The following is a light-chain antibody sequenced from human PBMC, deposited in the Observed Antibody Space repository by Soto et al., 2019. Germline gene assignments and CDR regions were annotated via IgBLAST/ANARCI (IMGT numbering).Light chain of an antibody. J-gene: IGKJ1*01. CDR1: QCVSSSY. Sequence: THYPVTLSSSPWAGATLSCRASQCVSSSYLAWYQQKPGQAPRLLIYGASTRATGIPARFSGSGSGTEFTLTISSRQSEDFAVYYCQQYNNWSGRTFGQGTKVDI. CDR2: GAS. CDR3: QQYNNWSGRT. V-gene: IGKV3-15*01.